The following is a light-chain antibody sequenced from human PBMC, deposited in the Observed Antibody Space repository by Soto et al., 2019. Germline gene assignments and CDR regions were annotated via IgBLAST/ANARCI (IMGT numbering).Light chain of an antibody. CDR2: GAS. V-gene: IGKV3D-15*01. CDR1: ESVSSY. CDR3: HQDLNWPRA. Sequence: ETVMTQSPATLSVSPGERATLSCRASESVSSYLAWYQQKPGQAPRLLIYGASARATGVPARFSGSGSGTDFTLIISSLQPEDFAVYYGHQDLNWPRAFGQGTKVEI. J-gene: IGKJ1*01.